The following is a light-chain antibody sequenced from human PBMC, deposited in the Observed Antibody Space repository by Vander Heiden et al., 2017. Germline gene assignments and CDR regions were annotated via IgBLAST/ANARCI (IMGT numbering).Light chain of an antibody. Sequence: DIVMTQSPDSLAVSLGERATINCKSSQSVLYSSNNKNYLAWYQQKPGQPPKLLIYWASTRESGVPDRFSGSGSGTDFTLTISSLQAEDVAVYYCQQDDNTGYTFGQGTKLXIK. V-gene: IGKV4-1*01. CDR2: WAS. J-gene: IGKJ2*01. CDR3: QQDDNTGYT. CDR1: QSVLYSSNNKNY.